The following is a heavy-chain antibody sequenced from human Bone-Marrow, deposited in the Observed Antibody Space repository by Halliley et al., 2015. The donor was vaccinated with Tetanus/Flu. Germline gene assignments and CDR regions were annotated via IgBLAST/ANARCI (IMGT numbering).Heavy chain of an antibody. Sequence: GSGATPSYADSVKGRFIIARDNSKGALLLQMNSLTDEDTAVYFCAGADVDSTWHSNYFYGMDVWGQGTPVTVSS. D-gene: IGHD6-13*01. CDR2: GSGATP. V-gene: IGHV3-23*01. J-gene: IGHJ6*01. CDR3: AGADVDSTWHSNYFYGMDV.